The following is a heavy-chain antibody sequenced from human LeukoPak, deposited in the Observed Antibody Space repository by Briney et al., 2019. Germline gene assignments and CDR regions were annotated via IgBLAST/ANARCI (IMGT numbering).Heavy chain of an antibody. CDR2: VWFDGSNK. CDR1: GFIFSSYG. V-gene: IGHV3-30*02. J-gene: IGHJ4*02. CDR3: AKYSSSWYVGYFDS. D-gene: IGHD6-13*01. Sequence: GGSLRLSCAASGFIFSSYGMHWVRQAPGKGLEWVAVVWFDGSNKYYADSVKGRFTISRDNSKNTLYLQMNSLRTEDTAVYYCAKYSSSWYVGYFDSWGREPWSPSPQ.